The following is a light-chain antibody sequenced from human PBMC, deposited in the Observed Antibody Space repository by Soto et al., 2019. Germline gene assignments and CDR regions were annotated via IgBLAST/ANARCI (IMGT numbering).Light chain of an antibody. CDR1: QSVSSTY. CDR3: QHRNNWPLT. Sequence: EIVLTQSPGTLSLSPGERATLSCRASQSVSSTYLAWYQHKPGQAPRLLIYGASNRATGIPDRFSGSGSGTDFTLTISSLEPEDFAVYYCQHRNNWPLTFGGGTKVEIK. V-gene: IGKV3D-20*02. J-gene: IGKJ4*01. CDR2: GAS.